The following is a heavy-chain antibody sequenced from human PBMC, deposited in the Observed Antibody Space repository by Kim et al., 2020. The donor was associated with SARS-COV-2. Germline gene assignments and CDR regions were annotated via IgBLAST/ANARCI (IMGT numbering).Heavy chain of an antibody. CDR2: K. V-gene: IGHV3-7*01. CDR3: AREWELAAFDY. Sequence: KYYVDSGKGRFTISRDNAKNSLFLQMNSLRAEDTAVYYCAREWELAAFDYWGQGTLVTVSS. D-gene: IGHD1-26*01. J-gene: IGHJ4*02.